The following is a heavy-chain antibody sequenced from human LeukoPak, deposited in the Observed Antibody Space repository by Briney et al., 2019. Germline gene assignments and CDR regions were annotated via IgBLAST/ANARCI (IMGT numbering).Heavy chain of an antibody. CDR1: GVSIRSYW. D-gene: IGHD5-18*01. CDR2: IYTTGRT. V-gene: IGHV4-4*07. Sequence: SETLSLTCDVSGVSIRSYWWSWVRQPAGKGLEWIGRIYTTGRTNHSPSFQSRVTMSIDMSSNQFSLTLTSVTAADTVVYYCARSGYTISAYHSDFWGQGAPVTVSS. CDR3: ARSGYTISAYHSDF. J-gene: IGHJ4*02.